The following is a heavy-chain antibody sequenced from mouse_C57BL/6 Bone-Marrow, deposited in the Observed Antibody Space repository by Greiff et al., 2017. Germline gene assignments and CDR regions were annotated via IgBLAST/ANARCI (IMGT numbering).Heavy chain of an antibody. CDR2: INPNNGGT. V-gene: IGHV1-26*01. CDR1: GYTFTDYY. Sequence: EVQLQQSGPELVKPGASVKISCKASGYTFTDYYMNWVKQSHGKSLEWIGDINPNNGGTSYNQKFKGKATLTVDKTSSTAYMELRSLTSEDSAVXYCVGSNHLYYAMDYWGQGTSVTVSS. J-gene: IGHJ4*01. D-gene: IGHD2-5*01. CDR3: VGSNHLYYAMDY.